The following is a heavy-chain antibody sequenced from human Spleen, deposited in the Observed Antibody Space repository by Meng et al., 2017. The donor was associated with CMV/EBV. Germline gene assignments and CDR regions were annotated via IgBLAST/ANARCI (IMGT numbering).Heavy chain of an antibody. V-gene: IGHV3-23*01. CDR2: ISGSGGST. CDR3: AKDWESGGSYGPPFDF. D-gene: IGHD3-3*01. Sequence: GESLKISCAASGFTFSSFAMSWVRQAPGKGLEWVSAISGSGGSTYYADSVRGRFTISRDKSKNTLYLQMSSLRAEDTAVYYCAKDWESGGSYGPPFDFWGQGTLVTVSS. J-gene: IGHJ4*02. CDR1: GFTFSSFA.